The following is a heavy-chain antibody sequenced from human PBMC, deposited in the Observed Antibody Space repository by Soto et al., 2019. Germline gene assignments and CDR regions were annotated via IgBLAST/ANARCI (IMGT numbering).Heavy chain of an antibody. V-gene: IGHV1-69*13. CDR2: IIPIFGTA. CDR3: ARDRNYDYVWGSHRSGWFDP. CDR1: GGTFSSYA. D-gene: IGHD3-16*02. J-gene: IGHJ5*02. Sequence: SVKVSCKASGGTFSSYAISWVRQAPGQGLEWMGGIIPIFGTANYAQKFQGRVTITADESTSTAYMELSSLRSEDTAVYYCARDRNYDYVWGSHRSGWFDPWGQGTLVTVSS.